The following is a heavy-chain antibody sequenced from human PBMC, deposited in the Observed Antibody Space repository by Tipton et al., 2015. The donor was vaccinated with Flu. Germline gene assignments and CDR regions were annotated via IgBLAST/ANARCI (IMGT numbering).Heavy chain of an antibody. D-gene: IGHD3-10*01. Sequence: TLSLTCTVSGGSISSSGYYWGWIRQPPGKGLEWIGTIYHSGTTYYNPSLESRVTMSVDTSKNQFYLTLNSVTAADTAVYYCARRGGGSGTYYNGYFDYWGQGTLVTVSS. CDR3: ARRGGGSGTYYNGYFDY. V-gene: IGHV4-39*01. CDR1: GGSISSSGYY. J-gene: IGHJ4*02. CDR2: IYHSGTT.